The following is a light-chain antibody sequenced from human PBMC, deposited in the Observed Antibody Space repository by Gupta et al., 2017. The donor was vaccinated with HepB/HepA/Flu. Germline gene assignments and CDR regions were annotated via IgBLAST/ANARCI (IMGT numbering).Light chain of an antibody. CDR1: QSVSSSY. V-gene: IGKV3-20*01. J-gene: IGKJ2*01. CDR2: GAS. CDR3: QQYGSAPPYT. Sequence: EIVLTQSPGTLSLSPGERATLSCRASQSVSSSYLAWYQQKPGQAPRLLIYGASSRATGIPDRFSGSWSGTDCTLTISRLEPEDFAVYYCQQYGSAPPYTFGQGTKLEIK.